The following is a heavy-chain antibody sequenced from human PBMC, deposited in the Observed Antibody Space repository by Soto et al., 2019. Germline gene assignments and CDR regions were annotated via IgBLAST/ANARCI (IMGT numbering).Heavy chain of an antibody. J-gene: IGHJ4*02. CDR1: GYTFTGYG. D-gene: IGHD6-13*01. V-gene: IGHV1-18*01. Sequence: GAPVKPDFKTSGYTFTGYGISLVRQAPGQGLEWMGWISAYNGNTNYAQRLQGRVTMTRDTSTSTAYMELRSLRSDDTAVYYCAGYTSSWCFDYWGKGTLVIVSS. CDR2: ISAYNGNT. CDR3: AGYTSSWCFDY.